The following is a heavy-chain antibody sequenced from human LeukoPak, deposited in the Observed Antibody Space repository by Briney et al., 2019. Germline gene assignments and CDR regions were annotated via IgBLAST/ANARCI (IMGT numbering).Heavy chain of an antibody. CDR3: AKDRGSGRVRGVIINY. D-gene: IGHD3-10*01. J-gene: IGHJ4*02. V-gene: IGHV3-48*01. Sequence: GGSLRLSCAASGFTFSTYRMNWVRQAPGNGLEWVSYISGGSSTIHYADSVKGRFTISRDNSKNTLYLQMNSLRAEDTAVYYCAKDRGSGRVRGVIINYWGQGTLVTVSS. CDR2: ISGGSSTI. CDR1: GFTFSTYR.